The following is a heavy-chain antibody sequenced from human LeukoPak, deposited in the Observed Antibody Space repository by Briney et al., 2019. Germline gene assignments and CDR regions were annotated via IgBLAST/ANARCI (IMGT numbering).Heavy chain of an antibody. V-gene: IGHV4-39*07. J-gene: IGHJ5*02. Sequence: PLETLSLTCTVSGGSISSSSYYWGWIRQPPGKGLEWIGSIYYSGSTYYNPSLKSRVTISVDTSKNQFSLKLSSVTAADTAVYYCARELFTVTTGMGWFDPWGQGTLVTVSS. CDR1: GGSISSSSYY. CDR3: ARELFTVTTGMGWFDP. D-gene: IGHD4-11*01. CDR2: IYYSGST.